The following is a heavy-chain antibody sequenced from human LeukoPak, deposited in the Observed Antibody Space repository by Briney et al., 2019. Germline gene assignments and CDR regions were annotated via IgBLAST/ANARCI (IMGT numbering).Heavy chain of an antibody. V-gene: IGHV3-30-3*01. CDR2: ISYDGSNK. J-gene: IGHJ3*02. D-gene: IGHD3-22*01. CDR1: GFTFSSYA. CDR3: AREFAGSGYWDGAFDI. Sequence: GGSLRLSCAASGFTFSSYALHWVRQAPGKGLEWVALISYDGSNKHYADSVKGRFTTSRDNSKNTLCLEMNSLRAEDTAVYYCAREFAGSGYWDGAFDIWGQGTMVTVSS.